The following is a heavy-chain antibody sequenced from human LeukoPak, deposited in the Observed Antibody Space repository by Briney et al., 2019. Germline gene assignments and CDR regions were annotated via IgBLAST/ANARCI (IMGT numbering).Heavy chain of an antibody. J-gene: IGHJ6*04. V-gene: IGHV3-7*05. CDR1: GFISSSYW. Sequence: PGGSLRLSCVASGFISSSYWMTWVRQAPGKGLEWVANIRQDGSEVYYVDSVKGRFTISRDNAQNSLYLQMNSLRDEDTAVYYCATWVTTPHHGLDVWGGGTTVTVSS. CDR3: ATWVTTPHHGLDV. CDR2: IRQDGSEV. D-gene: IGHD3-22*01.